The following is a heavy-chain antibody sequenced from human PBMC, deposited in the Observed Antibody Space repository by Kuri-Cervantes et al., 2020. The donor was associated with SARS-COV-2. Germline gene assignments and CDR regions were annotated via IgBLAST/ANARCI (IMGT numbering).Heavy chain of an antibody. CDR2: IDPKSGDA. CDR3: ARDSSPCSSTSCYVSWFDP. D-gene: IGHD2-2*01. Sequence: ASVKVSCKTSGYIFTDYYMHWVRQAPGQGSEWMGWIDPKSGDAKYAQKFHGRVTMTRDTSISTAYMELSSLRSEDTAVYYCARDSSPCSSTSCYVSWFDPWGQGTLVTVSS. CDR1: GYIFTDYY. V-gene: IGHV1-2*02. J-gene: IGHJ5*02.